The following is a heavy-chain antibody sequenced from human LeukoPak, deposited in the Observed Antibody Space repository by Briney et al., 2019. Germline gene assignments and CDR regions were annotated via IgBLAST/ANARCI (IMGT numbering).Heavy chain of an antibody. Sequence: ASVKVSCKASGGTFSSYAISWVRQAPGQGLEWMGRIIPILGIANYAQKFQGRVTITADKSTSTAYMELSSLRSEDTAVYYCARDQGNYGDYDNWFDPWGQGTLVTLSS. V-gene: IGHV1-69*04. CDR2: IIPILGIA. CDR3: ARDQGNYGDYDNWFDP. J-gene: IGHJ5*02. D-gene: IGHD4-17*01. CDR1: GGTFSSYA.